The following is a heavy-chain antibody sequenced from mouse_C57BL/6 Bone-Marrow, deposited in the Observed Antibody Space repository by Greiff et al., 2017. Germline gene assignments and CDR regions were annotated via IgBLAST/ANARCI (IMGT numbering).Heavy chain of an antibody. CDR3: TTGATVVYFDY. V-gene: IGHV14-4*01. CDR2: IDPENGDT. D-gene: IGHD1-1*01. Sequence: VQLQQSGAELVRPGASVKLSCTASGFNIKDDYMHWVKQRPEQGLEWIGWIDPENGDTEYASKFQGKATITADTSSNPAYLQLSSLTSEDAAVYYGTTGATVVYFDYWGQGTTLTVSS. J-gene: IGHJ2*01. CDR1: GFNIKDDY.